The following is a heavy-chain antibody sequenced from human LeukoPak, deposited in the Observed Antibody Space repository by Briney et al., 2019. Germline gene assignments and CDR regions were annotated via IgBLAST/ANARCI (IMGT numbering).Heavy chain of an antibody. CDR3: ARGYGTNCYYGMDV. V-gene: IGHV1-2*02. J-gene: IGHJ6*02. CDR2: INPNSGGT. Sequence: ASVKVSCKASGYTFTGYYMHWVRQAPGQGLEWMGWINPNSGGTNYAQKFQGRVTMTRDTSISTAYMELSRLRSDDTAVYYCARGYGTNCYYGMDVWGQGTTVTVSS. D-gene: IGHD4-17*01. CDR1: GYTFTGYY.